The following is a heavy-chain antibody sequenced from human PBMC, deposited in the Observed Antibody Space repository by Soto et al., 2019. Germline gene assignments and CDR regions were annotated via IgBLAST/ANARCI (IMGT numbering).Heavy chain of an antibody. Sequence: EVQLLESGGGLVQPGGSLRLSCAASGFTFSSYAMSWVRQAPGKGLEWVSAISGSGGSTYYADSVKGRFTISRDTSKNTLYLQMNRLRAEDTSVYDCAKDRWSGYPAENWFDPWGQGTLVTVSS. D-gene: IGHD3-3*01. CDR2: ISGSGGST. J-gene: IGHJ5*02. V-gene: IGHV3-23*01. CDR1: GFTFSSYA. CDR3: AKDRWSGYPAENWFDP.